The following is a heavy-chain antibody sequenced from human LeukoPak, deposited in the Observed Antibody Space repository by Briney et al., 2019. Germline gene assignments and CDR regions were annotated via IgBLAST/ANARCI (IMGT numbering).Heavy chain of an antibody. CDR2: ISHDGSTK. V-gene: IGHV3-30*04. D-gene: IGHD5-18*01. CDR3: ARSFDSYGYGDFDY. Sequence: PGGSLRLSCAASGFTFSIYAIHWVRQAPGKGLEWVAVISHDGSTKYYADSVKGRFTISRDNSKNTLYPQMNSLRAEDTAVYYCARSFDSYGYGDFDYWGQGTLVTVSS. J-gene: IGHJ4*02. CDR1: GFTFSIYA.